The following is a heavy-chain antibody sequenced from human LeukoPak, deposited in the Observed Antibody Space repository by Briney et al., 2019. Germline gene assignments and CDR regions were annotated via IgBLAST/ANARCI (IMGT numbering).Heavy chain of an antibody. CDR3: ARHSGSSSGWYAGFDY. V-gene: IGHV4-59*08. CDR2: IYYSGST. J-gene: IGHJ4*02. CDR1: GGSISSYY. Sequence: SETLSLTCTVSGGSISSYYWSWIRQPPGKGLEWIGYIYYSGSTNYYPSLKSRVTISVATSKNEFSLKLSSVTAADTAVYYCARHSGSSSGWYAGFDYWGQGTLVTVSS. D-gene: IGHD6-19*01.